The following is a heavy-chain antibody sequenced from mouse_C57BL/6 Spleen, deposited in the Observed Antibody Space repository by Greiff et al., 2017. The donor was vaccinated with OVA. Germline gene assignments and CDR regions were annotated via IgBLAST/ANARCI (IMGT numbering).Heavy chain of an antibody. V-gene: IGHV1-72*01. CDR2: IDPNSGGT. CDR3: AITTVVAPYYAMDY. J-gene: IGHJ4*01. D-gene: IGHD1-1*01. CDR1: GYTFTSYW. Sequence: QVQLQQPGAELVKPGASVKLSCKASGYTFTSYWMHWVKQRPGRGLEWIGRIDPNSGGTKYNEKFKSKATLTVDKPSSTAYMQLSSLTSEDSAVYYCAITTVVAPYYAMDYWGQGTSVTVSS.